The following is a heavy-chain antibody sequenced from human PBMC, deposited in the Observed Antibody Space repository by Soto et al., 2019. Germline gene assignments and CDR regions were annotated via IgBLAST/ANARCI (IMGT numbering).Heavy chain of an antibody. D-gene: IGHD2-2*02. V-gene: IGHV1-2*02. CDR3: ARSLTEGYCTITGCYTRPLYGMDV. CDR2: INPNSGGT. J-gene: IGHJ6*02. Sequence: QVQLVQSGAEVKKPGSSVKVSCKASGGTFSGYYIHWLRQAPGQGLEWMGWINPNSGGTNYAQKFQGRVTVTRDTPTSTAYMELSRLTSDDTAVYYCARSLTEGYCTITGCYTRPLYGMDVWGQGTTVTVSS. CDR1: GGTFSGYY.